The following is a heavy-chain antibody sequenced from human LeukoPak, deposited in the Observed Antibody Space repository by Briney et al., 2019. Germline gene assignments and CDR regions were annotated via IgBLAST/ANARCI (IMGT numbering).Heavy chain of an antibody. V-gene: IGHV3-23*01. J-gene: IGHJ3*02. CDR3: ANLDAFDI. CDR2: LSGSGGVT. Sequence: PGGSLRLSCAASGFTFSNYAMTWVRQAPGKGLEWVSALSGSGGVTYYADSVEGRFTISRDNSKNTPYLQMHSLRAEDTAVYYCANLDAFDIWGPGTMVTVSS. CDR1: GFTFSNYA.